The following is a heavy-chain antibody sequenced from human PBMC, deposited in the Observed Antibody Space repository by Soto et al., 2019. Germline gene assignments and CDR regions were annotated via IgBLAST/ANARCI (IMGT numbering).Heavy chain of an antibody. CDR3: ASQGLYYYGLDV. J-gene: IGHJ6*02. Sequence: GGSLRLSCAASGFPFSTYWMHWVRQAPGKGPVWVSRINNDGSTTRYADSVKGRFTISRDNAKNTLYLQMISLRAEDTAVYYCASQGLYYYGLDVWGQGTTVTVSS. CDR2: INNDGSTT. CDR1: GFPFSTYW. V-gene: IGHV3-74*01.